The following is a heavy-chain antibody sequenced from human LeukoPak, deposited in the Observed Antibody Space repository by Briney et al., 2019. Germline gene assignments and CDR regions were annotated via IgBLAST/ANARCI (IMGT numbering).Heavy chain of an antibody. Sequence: GGSLRLSCAASGFTFSTYSMNWVRQAPGKGLEWVSSISTRSSYIYYVDSVRGRFTISRDNARKSLYLQMNSLRVEDSAVYYCAGDQGGNRWTYWGQGTLVTVSS. V-gene: IGHV3-21*01. CDR3: AGDQGGNRWTY. CDR2: ISTRSSYI. D-gene: IGHD3-16*01. CDR1: GFTFSTYS. J-gene: IGHJ4*02.